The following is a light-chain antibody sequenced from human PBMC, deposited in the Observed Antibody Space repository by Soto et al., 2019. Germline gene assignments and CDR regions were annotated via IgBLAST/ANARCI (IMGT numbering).Light chain of an antibody. CDR2: GIS. CDR3: QQYGSSTPIT. CDR1: QSVSSNY. J-gene: IGKJ5*01. Sequence: EIYLPLAPGTLSVSVGVTATLACRAIQSVSSNYLAWYQQKSGQAPRLLIYGISSRATGIPDRFSGSGSGTDFTLTISRLEPEDFAVYYCQQYGSSTPITFGQGTRLEIK. V-gene: IGKV3-20*01.